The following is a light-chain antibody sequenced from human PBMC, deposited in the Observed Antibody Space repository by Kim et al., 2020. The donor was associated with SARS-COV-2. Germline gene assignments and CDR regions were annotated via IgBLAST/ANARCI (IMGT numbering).Light chain of an antibody. Sequence: LSPGERATLSCRASQSLSSYLAWYQQKPGQAPRLLIYDASNMATGIPARFSGSGSGTDFTLTISSLEPEDFAVYYCQQRSYWPLTFGGGTKVDIK. CDR3: QQRSYWPLT. V-gene: IGKV3-11*01. CDR2: DAS. CDR1: QSLSSY. J-gene: IGKJ4*01.